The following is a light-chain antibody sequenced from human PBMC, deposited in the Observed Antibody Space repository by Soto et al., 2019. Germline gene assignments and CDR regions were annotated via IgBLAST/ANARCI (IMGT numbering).Light chain of an antibody. Sequence: DIQMTQSPSTRSASVGDRVTITCRASQSISSWLAWYQQKPGKAPNLLIYKASSLESGVPSRFSGSGSGTEFTLTISSLQPDDFATYYCQQYNSYLYTFGQGTKVDIK. V-gene: IGKV1-5*03. J-gene: IGKJ2*01. CDR1: QSISSW. CDR2: KAS. CDR3: QQYNSYLYT.